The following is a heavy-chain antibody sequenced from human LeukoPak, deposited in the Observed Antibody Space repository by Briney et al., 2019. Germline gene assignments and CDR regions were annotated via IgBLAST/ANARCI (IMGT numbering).Heavy chain of an antibody. V-gene: IGHV3-15*01. J-gene: IGHJ3*02. CDR2: VKRTIDGAPT. CDR3: ATGNCSGGSCHTFDI. CDR1: GFTFSDVW. D-gene: IGHD2-15*01. Sequence: GGSLRLSCAASGFTFSDVWMHWVRQAPGKGLEWVGRVKRTIDGAPTDYAAPVKGRFTISRDDSKKTAYLQMNSLTAEDTAVYYCATGNCSGGSCHTFDIWGQGTMVTVSS.